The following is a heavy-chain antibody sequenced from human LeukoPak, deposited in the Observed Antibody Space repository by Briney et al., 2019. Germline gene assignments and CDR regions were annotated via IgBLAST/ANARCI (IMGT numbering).Heavy chain of an antibody. CDR3: VRGPGYFDY. CDR1: GYTLSNYY. V-gene: IGHV1-46*01. Sequence: ASVKVSCKASGYTLSNYYMHWVRQAPGQGLEWMGIINPSGGSTTYARKFQGRVTMTRDTSTSTVYMDLSSLGSEDTAVYYCVRGPGYFDYWRQGTLVTVSS. J-gene: IGHJ4*02. CDR2: INPSGGST.